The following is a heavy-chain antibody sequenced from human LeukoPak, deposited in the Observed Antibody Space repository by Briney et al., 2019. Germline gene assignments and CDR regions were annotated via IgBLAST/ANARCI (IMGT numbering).Heavy chain of an antibody. CDR1: GGSFSSGSYY. CDR2: IYYSGST. CDR3: ARESVVVPAAIGNYYYYYGMDV. D-gene: IGHD2-2*01. Sequence: PSETLSLTCTVSGGSFSSGSYYWSWIRQPPGTGLEWIGYIYYSGSTNYNPSLKSRVTISVDTSKNQFSLKLSSVTAADTAVYYCARESVVVPAAIGNYYYYYGMDVWGQGTTVTVSS. V-gene: IGHV4-61*01. J-gene: IGHJ6*02.